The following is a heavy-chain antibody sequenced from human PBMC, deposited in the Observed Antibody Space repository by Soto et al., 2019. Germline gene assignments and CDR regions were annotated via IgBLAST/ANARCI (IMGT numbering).Heavy chain of an antibody. CDR3: SKVLVADTETLFDY. Sequence: QVQLVECGGGVVQPGRYLRLSCAASGFTFSSYGMQWVRQAPGEGLEWVAVISYDGSNKYYADSVKGRFTISRDNSKNTLYLQMNSLRAEDTAVYYCSKVLVADTETLFDYWGQGTLVTVSS. V-gene: IGHV3-30*18. J-gene: IGHJ4*02. CDR2: ISYDGSNK. D-gene: IGHD2-15*01. CDR1: GFTFSSYG.